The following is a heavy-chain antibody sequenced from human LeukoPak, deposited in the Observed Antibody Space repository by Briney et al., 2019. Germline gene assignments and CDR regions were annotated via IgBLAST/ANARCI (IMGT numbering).Heavy chain of an antibody. D-gene: IGHD3-22*01. Sequence: ASVKVSCKASGCPFTTYTMNWVRQAPGQGLEWMGWINTNTGSPTYAQAFTGRFVFSLDTSVSTAFLQINSLRAEDTAVYFCARAETVWASDYDNNGYYDYWGQGTLVTVSS. J-gene: IGHJ4*02. CDR3: ARAETVWASDYDNNGYYDY. V-gene: IGHV7-4-1*02. CDR2: INTNTGSP. CDR1: GCPFTTYT.